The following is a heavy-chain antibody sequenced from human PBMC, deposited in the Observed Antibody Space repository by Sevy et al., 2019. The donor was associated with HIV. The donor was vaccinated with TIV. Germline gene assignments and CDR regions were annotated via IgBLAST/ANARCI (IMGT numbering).Heavy chain of an antibody. J-gene: IGHJ6*02. CDR2: IWHDGNNK. V-gene: IGHV3-33*01. CDR1: GFTFSSYG. Sequence: GGSLSLSCAASGFTFSSYGMHWVRQAPGKGLEWVVVIWHDGNNKYYADSVKGRLTISRDNSKNTLYLQMNSLRAEDTAVYYCARDSDIVVVVAVHDYYYYGMDVWGQGTTVTVSS. CDR3: ARDSDIVVVVAVHDYYYYGMDV. D-gene: IGHD2-15*01.